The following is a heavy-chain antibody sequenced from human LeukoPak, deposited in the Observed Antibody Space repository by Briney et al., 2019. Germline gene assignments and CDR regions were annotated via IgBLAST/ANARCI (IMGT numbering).Heavy chain of an antibody. CDR2: INWNGGST. V-gene: IGHV3-20*04. CDR3: ARKGAVAGINYFDY. J-gene: IGHJ4*02. Sequence: GGSLRLSCAASGFTFSDYYMSWIRQAPGKGLEWVSGINWNGGSTGYADSVKGRFTISRDNAKNSLYLQMNSLRAEDTALYYCARKGAVAGINYFDYWGQGTLVTVSS. D-gene: IGHD6-19*01. CDR1: GFTFSDYY.